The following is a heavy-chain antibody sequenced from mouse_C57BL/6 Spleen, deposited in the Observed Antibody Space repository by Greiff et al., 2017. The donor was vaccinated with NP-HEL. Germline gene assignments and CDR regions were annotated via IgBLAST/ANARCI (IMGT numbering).Heavy chain of an antibody. Sequence: EVKLVESGGGLVKPGGSLKLSCAASGFTFSDYGMHWVRQAPEKGLEWVAYISSGSSTIYYADTVKGRFTISRDNAKNTLFLQMTSLRSEDTAMYYCAREGLRRPAWFAYWGQGTLVTVSA. CDR3: AREGLRRPAWFAY. J-gene: IGHJ3*01. CDR1: GFTFSDYG. V-gene: IGHV5-17*01. D-gene: IGHD2-4*01. CDR2: ISSGSSTI.